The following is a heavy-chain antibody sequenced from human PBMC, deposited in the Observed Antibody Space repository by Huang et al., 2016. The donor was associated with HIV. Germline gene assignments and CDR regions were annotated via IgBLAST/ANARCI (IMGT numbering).Heavy chain of an antibody. CDR3: SRDDFWSGYSDYYGLDV. J-gene: IGHJ6*02. Sequence: EVQLLESGGGLVQPGGSLRLSCAASGFTFNSYAMSWVRQDPGKGLEWVSAIRGCGGNTYYADSVKGRFTISRDNSKNTLFLQMSGLRAEDTAVYYCSRDDFWSGYSDYYGLDVWGQGTTVTVSS. CDR1: GFTFNSYA. CDR2: IRGCGGNT. D-gene: IGHD3-3*01. V-gene: IGHV3-23*01.